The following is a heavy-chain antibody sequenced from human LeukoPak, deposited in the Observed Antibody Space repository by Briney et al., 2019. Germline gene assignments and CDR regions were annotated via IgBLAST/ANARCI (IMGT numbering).Heavy chain of an antibody. V-gene: IGHV1-69*13. Sequence: GASVKVSCKASGGTFIRYAMSWVRQAPGQGREWMGGIIPIFGTANYAQKFQGRVTITADESTSTAYMELSSLRSEDTAVYYCARETTTTALYDGWFDPWGQGTLVTVSS. J-gene: IGHJ5*02. CDR3: ARETTTTALYDGWFDP. CDR2: IIPIFGTA. D-gene: IGHD4-11*01. CDR1: GGTFIRYA.